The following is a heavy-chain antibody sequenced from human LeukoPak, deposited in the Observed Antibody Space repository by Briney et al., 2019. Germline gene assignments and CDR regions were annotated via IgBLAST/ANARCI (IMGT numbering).Heavy chain of an antibody. CDR2: INHYSGGT. J-gene: IGHJ5*02. CDR1: GYTFTGYY. D-gene: IGHD1-7*01. CDR3: ARDRNWNYVANWFDP. Sequence: ASVKVSCKASGYTFTGYYMHWVRQAPGQGFEWMGWINHYSGGTNYAQKFQGRVTMTRDTSISTAYMELTRLRSDDTAVYYCARDRNWNYVANWFDPWGQGTLVTVSS. V-gene: IGHV1-2*02.